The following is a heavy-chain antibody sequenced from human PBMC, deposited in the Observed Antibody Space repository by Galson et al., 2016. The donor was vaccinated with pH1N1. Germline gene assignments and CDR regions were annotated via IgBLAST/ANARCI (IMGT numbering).Heavy chain of an antibody. V-gene: IGHV3-23*01. CDR2: LSGSGATP. J-gene: IGHJ3*01. Sequence: SLRLSCAASGFSFSGYAMSWVRQAPGKGLEWVSTLSGSGATPNYADSVKGRFTISRDNSKNTLYLQMNSLRAEDTAVYYCAKNGKGYNWIFDAFDFWDQGAMVTVSS. CDR3: AKNGKGYNWIFDAFDF. CDR1: GFSFSGYA. D-gene: IGHD1-20*01.